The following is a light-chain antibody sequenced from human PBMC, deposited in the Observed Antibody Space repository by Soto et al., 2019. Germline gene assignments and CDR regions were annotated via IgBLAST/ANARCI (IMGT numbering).Light chain of an antibody. CDR2: KAS. V-gene: IGKV1-5*03. CDR3: HQYHNFPRT. Sequence: IQMTQSPSTLSGSVGDGVTITCRAIQTIISWLAWYQQKPGQAPNLLIYKASTVESGVPSRFSGSGSGTEFNPTVSSLQPDDFATYYCHQYHNFPRTFRQGTRLQI. J-gene: IGKJ5*01. CDR1: QTIISW.